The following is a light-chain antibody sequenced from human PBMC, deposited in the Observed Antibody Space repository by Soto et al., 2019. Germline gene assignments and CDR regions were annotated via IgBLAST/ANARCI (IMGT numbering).Light chain of an antibody. CDR2: DAS. J-gene: IGKJ1*01. Sequence: DIQMTQSPSSRSASVGDRVTIICRASQSVSTRLAWYQQKPGKAPKVLIYDASSWAGGVPSRFTGSGSGTEFTLTINSLQPDDFATYYCQQYSVYWTFGQGTKVDIK. V-gene: IGKV1-5*02. CDR1: QSVSTR. CDR3: QQYSVYWT.